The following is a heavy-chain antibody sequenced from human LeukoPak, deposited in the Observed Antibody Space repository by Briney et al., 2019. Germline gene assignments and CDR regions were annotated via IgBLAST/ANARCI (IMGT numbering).Heavy chain of an antibody. CDR1: GFTLSDYY. Sequence: PGGSLRLPCAASGFTLSDYYMGWIRQAPGKGLEWVSYSSSSGSTIYYADSVKGRFAISRDNAKNSLYLQMNSLRAEDTAVYYCARRRDFIDYWGQGTLVAVSS. CDR3: ARRRDFIDY. J-gene: IGHJ4*02. CDR2: SSSSGSTI. V-gene: IGHV3-11*01. D-gene: IGHD3/OR15-3a*01.